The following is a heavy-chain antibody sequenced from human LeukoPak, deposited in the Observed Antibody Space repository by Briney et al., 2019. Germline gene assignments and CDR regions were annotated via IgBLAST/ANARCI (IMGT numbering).Heavy chain of an antibody. CDR2: ISYDGSNK. CDR1: GFTFSSYG. J-gene: IGHJ6*02. Sequence: GRSLRLSCAASGFTFSSYGMHWVRQAPGKGLEWVAVISYDGSNKYYADSVKGRFTISRDNSKNTLYMQMNSLRAEDRAVYYCAKADTSTYSYYAMDVWGQGTTLTVSS. V-gene: IGHV3-30*18. CDR3: AKADTSTYSYYAMDV. D-gene: IGHD5-18*01.